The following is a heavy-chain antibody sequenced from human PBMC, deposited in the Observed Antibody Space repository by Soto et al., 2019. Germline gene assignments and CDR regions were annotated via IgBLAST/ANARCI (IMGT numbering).Heavy chain of an antibody. J-gene: IGHJ6*02. CDR3: ARAGDSSIAARRGYYYGMDV. V-gene: IGHV4-4*07. Sequence: KPSETLSLTCTVSGGSISSYYWSWIRQPAGKGLEWIGRIYTSGSTNYNPSLKSRVTMSVDTSKNQFSLKLSSVTAADTAVYYCARAGDSSIAARRGYYYGMDVWGQGTTVTVSS. CDR2: IYTSGST. D-gene: IGHD6-6*01. CDR1: GGSISSYY.